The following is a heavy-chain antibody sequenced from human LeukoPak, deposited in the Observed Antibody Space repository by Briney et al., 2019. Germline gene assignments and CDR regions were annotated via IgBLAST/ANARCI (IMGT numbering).Heavy chain of an antibody. Sequence: PSETLSLTCTVSGGSISSYYWSWIRQPPGKGLEWIGYIYCSGSTNYNPSLKSRVTISVDTSKNQFSLKLSSVTAADTAVYYCARLDTAMAFDYWGQGTLVTVSS. J-gene: IGHJ4*02. D-gene: IGHD5-18*01. CDR2: IYCSGST. CDR1: GGSISSYY. CDR3: ARLDTAMAFDY. V-gene: IGHV4-59*01.